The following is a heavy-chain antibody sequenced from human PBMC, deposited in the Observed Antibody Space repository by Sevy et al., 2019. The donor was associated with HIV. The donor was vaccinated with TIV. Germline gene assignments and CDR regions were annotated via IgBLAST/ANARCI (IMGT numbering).Heavy chain of an antibody. Sequence: GGSLRLSCAASGFTFDDYGMSWVRQAPGKGLEWVSGINWNGGSTGYADSVKGRFTISRDNAKSSLYLQMNSLRAEDTALYYCARVLYCRGGSCYGAFDIWGQGTMVTVSS. V-gene: IGHV3-20*04. J-gene: IGHJ3*02. CDR2: INWNGGST. CDR3: ARVLYCRGGSCYGAFDI. CDR1: GFTFDDYG. D-gene: IGHD2-15*01.